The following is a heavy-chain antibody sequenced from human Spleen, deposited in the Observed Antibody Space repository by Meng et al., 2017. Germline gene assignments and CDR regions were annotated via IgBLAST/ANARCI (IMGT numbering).Heavy chain of an antibody. CDR2: INTDASST. Sequence: GESLKISCAASGFTFSSYNMHWVRQTPGEGLVWVSRINTDASSTTYADSVKGRFTISRDDAKNTVYLQMNSLRTEDTAVYYCARDLRGYSYAYAPDYWGQGTLVTVSS. CDR1: GFTFSSYN. V-gene: IGHV3-74*03. J-gene: IGHJ4*02. D-gene: IGHD5-18*01. CDR3: ARDLRGYSYAYAPDY.